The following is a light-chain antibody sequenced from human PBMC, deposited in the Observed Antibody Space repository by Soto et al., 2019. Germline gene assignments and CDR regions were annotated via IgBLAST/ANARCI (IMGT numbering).Light chain of an antibody. V-gene: IGLV2-14*01. J-gene: IGLJ2*01. CDR2: EVS. Sequence: QSALTQPASVSGSPGQSITISCVGGYNYVSWYQQHPGNAPKLMIYEVSNRPSGVSNRFSGSKSGNTASLTISGLQAEDEADYYCCSYTTSNTLDGVFGGGTKLTVL. CDR1: GGYNY. CDR3: CSYTTSNTLDGV.